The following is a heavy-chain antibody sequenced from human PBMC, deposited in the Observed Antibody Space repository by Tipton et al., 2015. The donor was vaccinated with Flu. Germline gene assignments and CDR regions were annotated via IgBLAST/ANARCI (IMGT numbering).Heavy chain of an antibody. CDR3: ARVAGGVPVYYFDY. V-gene: IGHV4-59*01. Sequence: TLSLTCTVSGGSISSYYWSWIRQPPGKGLEWIGYIYYSGSTNYNPSLKSRVTISVDTSKNHFSLKLSSVTAADTAVYYCARVAGGVPVYYFDYWGQGTLVTVSS. CDR1: GGSISSYY. CDR2: IYYSGST. J-gene: IGHJ4*02. D-gene: IGHD1-14*01.